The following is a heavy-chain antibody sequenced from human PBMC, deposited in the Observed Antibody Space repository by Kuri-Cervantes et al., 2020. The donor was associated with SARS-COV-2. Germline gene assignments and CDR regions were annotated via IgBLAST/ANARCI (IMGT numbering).Heavy chain of an antibody. D-gene: IGHD4-11*01. V-gene: IGHV2-70*11. J-gene: IGHJ4*02. CDR3: VRIRAATVIADY. Sequence: WIRQPPGRALEWLARIDWDDDTYYSTSLKTRLSISKDTSKNEVVLTMTNMDPVDTGTYYCVRIRAATVIADYWGQGALVTVSS. CDR2: IDWDDDT.